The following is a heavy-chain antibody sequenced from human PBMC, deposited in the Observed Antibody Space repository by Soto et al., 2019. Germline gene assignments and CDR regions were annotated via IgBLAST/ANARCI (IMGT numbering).Heavy chain of an antibody. V-gene: IGHV3-20*04. Sequence: GGSLRLSCAGSGFTFDDYAMHWVRQAPGKGLEWVSGIDWNGGTTGYADSVKGRFTISRDNTKNIVYLQMNSLSADDSAVYYCARRALSGDADCWGQGTRVTVSS. D-gene: IGHD2-21*01. CDR1: GFTFDDYA. CDR3: ARRALSGDADC. J-gene: IGHJ1*01. CDR2: IDWNGGTT.